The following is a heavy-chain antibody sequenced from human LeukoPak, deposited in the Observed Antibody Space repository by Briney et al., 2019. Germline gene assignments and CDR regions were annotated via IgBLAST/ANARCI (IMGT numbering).Heavy chain of an antibody. Sequence: GMSLRLSCAASGFTFINYGVHWVRQAPGKGLEWVAIISNDGTNKYYGDSVKGRFIISRDNSKNTVYLQMNSLRAEDTALYYCAKDPSLGLAGRTGAFEIWGPGTMVTVSS. D-gene: IGHD3/OR15-3a*01. V-gene: IGHV3-30*18. CDR2: ISNDGTNK. CDR1: GFTFINYG. CDR3: AKDPSLGLAGRTGAFEI. J-gene: IGHJ3*02.